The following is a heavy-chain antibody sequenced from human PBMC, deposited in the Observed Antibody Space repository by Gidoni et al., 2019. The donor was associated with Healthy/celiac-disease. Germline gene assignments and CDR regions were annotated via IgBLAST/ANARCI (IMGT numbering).Heavy chain of an antibody. D-gene: IGHD1-1*01. CDR1: GFALGDYA. V-gene: IGHV3-9*01. CDR2: ISWNSGSI. J-gene: IGHJ4*02. Sequence: EVQLVESGGGLVQPGRSLRLSCAASGFALGDYAMHWVRQAPGKGLEWVSGISWNSGSIGYADSVKGRFTISRDNAKNSLYLQINSLRADDTALYYCANLDPFDYWGQGTLVTVSS. CDR3: ANLDPFDY.